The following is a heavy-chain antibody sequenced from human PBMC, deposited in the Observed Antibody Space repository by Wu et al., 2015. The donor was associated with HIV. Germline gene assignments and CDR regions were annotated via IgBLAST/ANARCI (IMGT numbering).Heavy chain of an antibody. CDR2: ILPIFGRA. CDR1: GGTFSNNA. J-gene: IGHJ5*02. Sequence: QVQLVQSGAEVKKPGSSVRMSCKASGGTFSNNAISWVRQAPGQGLEWMGGILPIFGRASYAQKFQGRVTITADEFTTTAYMELSSLRSEDTAMYYCASGGYYRNWFDPGAREPWSPSPQ. CDR3: ASGGYYRNWFDP. D-gene: IGHD2-21*01. V-gene: IGHV1-69*12.